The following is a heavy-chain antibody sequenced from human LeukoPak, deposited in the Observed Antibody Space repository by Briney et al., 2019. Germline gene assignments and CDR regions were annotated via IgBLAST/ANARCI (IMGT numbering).Heavy chain of an antibody. Sequence: PSETLSLTCAVYGGSFSGYYWSWIRQPPGKGLEWIGEINHSGSTNYNPSPKSRVTISVDTSKNQFSLKLSSVTAADTAVYYCARGRRYYDFWSGYYTGDYYYYYYMDVWGKGTTVTVSS. CDR2: INHSGST. J-gene: IGHJ6*03. D-gene: IGHD3-3*01. CDR3: ARGRRYYDFWSGYYTGDYYYYYYMDV. CDR1: GGSFSGYY. V-gene: IGHV4-34*01.